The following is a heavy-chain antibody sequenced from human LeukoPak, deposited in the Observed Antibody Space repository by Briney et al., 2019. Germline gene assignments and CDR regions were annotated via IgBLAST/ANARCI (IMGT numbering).Heavy chain of an antibody. CDR2: IYYSGST. D-gene: IGHD3-16*02. Sequence: PSETLSLTCAVSGGSISSGGYSWSWIRQPPGKGLEWIGYIYYSGSTYYNPSLKSRVTISVDTSKNQFSLKLSSVTAADTAVYYCARSPYVWGSYRYTSFFDYWGQGTLVTVSS. CDR3: ARSPYVWGSYRYTSFFDY. CDR1: GGSISSGGYS. J-gene: IGHJ4*02. V-gene: IGHV4-31*11.